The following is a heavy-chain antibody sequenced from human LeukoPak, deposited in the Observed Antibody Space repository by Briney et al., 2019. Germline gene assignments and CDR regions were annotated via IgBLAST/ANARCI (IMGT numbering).Heavy chain of an antibody. CDR2: IYYSGST. CDR1: GGSISSYY. D-gene: IGHD3-3*01. V-gene: IGHV4-59*01. J-gene: IGHJ6*03. Sequence: SETLSLNCTVSGGSISSYYWSWIRQPPGKGLEWIGYIYYSGSTNYNPSLKSRVTISVDTSKNQFSLRLTSVTAADTAVYYCARGGSYYDFWSGYYDCYYYMDVWGKGTTVTVSS. CDR3: ARGGSYYDFWSGYYDCYYYMDV.